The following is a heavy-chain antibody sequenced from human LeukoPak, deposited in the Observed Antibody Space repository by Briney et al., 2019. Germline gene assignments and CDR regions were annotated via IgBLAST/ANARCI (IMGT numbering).Heavy chain of an antibody. J-gene: IGHJ2*01. CDR1: GFTFDDYA. V-gene: IGHV3-9*01. CDR3: AKGTPDWYFDL. Sequence: PGGSLRLSCAASGFTFDDYAMHWVRQAPGKGLEWVSGISWNSGDIGYADSVKGRFTISRDNAKNSLYLQMNSLRAEDTAVYYCAKGTPDWYFDLWGRGTLVTVSS. CDR2: ISWNSGDI.